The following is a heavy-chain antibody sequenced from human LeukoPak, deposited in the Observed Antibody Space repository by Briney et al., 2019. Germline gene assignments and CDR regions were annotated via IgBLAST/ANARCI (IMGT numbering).Heavy chain of an antibody. CDR3: ARGPYDSSGSYFDY. V-gene: IGHV3-33*01. D-gene: IGHD3-22*01. CDR2: IWYDGSNK. CDR1: GFTFRSYG. Sequence: GRSLRLSCAAPGFTFRSYGMHCVRQAPGKGLEWVEVIWYDGSNKYYADSVKGRFTISRDNSKNTLYLQMNSLRSEETAVYSCARGPYDSSGSYFDYWGQGSLVTVSS. J-gene: IGHJ4*02.